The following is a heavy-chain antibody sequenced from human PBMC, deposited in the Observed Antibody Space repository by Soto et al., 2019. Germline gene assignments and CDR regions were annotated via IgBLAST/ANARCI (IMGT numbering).Heavy chain of an antibody. V-gene: IGHV6-1*01. Sequence: PSQTLSLTCAISGDSVPSNSAAWNWIRQTPSRGLEWLGRTYYRSKWINDSAISVRSRITITPDTSKNQFSLQLNSLRAEDTGVYYCVRDPEALDYWGQGTLVTVSS. CDR1: GDSVPSNSAA. CDR2: TYYRSKWIN. CDR3: VRDPEALDY. J-gene: IGHJ4*02.